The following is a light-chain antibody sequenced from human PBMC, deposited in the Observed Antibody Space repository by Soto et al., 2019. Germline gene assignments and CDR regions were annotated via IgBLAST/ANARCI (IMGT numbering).Light chain of an antibody. CDR2: DAS. CDR1: QSISSAY. V-gene: IGKV3-20*01. CDR3: HQYNSYPRT. J-gene: IGKJ1*01. Sequence: VVSMSPGPVSLSKGESATLSCRASQSISSAYLAWYQQKPGQAPRLLIYDASSRATGIPDRFSGSGAGTDFTLTISLLQPDDFAPYCCHQYNSYPRTFGHGTKVDI.